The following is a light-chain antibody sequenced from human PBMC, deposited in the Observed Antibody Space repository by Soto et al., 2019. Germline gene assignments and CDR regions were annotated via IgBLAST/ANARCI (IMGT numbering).Light chain of an antibody. CDR3: HQYGSPPQT. Sequence: EIVLTQSPDTLSLSPGERATLSCRASQSLSSSFLAWYQHKPGQAPRLLIHGASSRATGIPDRFSGSRSGTDFTLIISRLEPEDFAVYYCHQYGSPPQTFGQGTKVETK. CDR2: GAS. V-gene: IGKV3-20*01. CDR1: QSLSSSF. J-gene: IGKJ1*01.